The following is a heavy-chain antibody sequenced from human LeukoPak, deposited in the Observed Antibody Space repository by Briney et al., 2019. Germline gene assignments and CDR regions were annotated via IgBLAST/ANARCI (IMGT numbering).Heavy chain of an antibody. CDR2: ISWNSGSI. CDR3: AKQAALGWFGAAFDY. V-gene: IGHV3-9*01. CDR1: GFTFDDYA. J-gene: IGHJ4*02. D-gene: IGHD3-10*01. Sequence: GGSLRLSCAASGFTFDDYAMHWVRQAPGKGLEWVSGISWNSGSIGYADSVKGRFTISRDNAKNPLYLQMNSLRAEDTALYYCAKQAALGWFGAAFDYWGQGTLVTVSS.